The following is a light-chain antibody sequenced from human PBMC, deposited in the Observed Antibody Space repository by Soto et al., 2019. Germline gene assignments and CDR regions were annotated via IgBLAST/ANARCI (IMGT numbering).Light chain of an antibody. CDR1: ETITYF. Sequence: DIQMTQSPPSLSASVGDRVTITCRASETITYFLNWYQLKPGKAPKLLIYSASNLQPGVPSRFSGSGYVTDITLTLSGLQHEDSATYYCQQNFSPFVTFGAGAKVEV. CDR3: QQNFSPFVT. CDR2: SAS. V-gene: IGKV1-39*01. J-gene: IGKJ4*02.